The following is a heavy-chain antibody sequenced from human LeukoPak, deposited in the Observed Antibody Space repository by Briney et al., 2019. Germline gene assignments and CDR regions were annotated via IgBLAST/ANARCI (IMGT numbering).Heavy chain of an antibody. J-gene: IGHJ4*02. V-gene: IGHV1-2*02. CDR3: ARGAQNYYDSTSDY. D-gene: IGHD3-22*01. Sequence: GASVKVSCKASGYTFTAYYMHWVRQAPGQGLEWMGWINPNSGGIKYAQNFQGRVTMTRDTSISTAYMELSRLRSDDTAVYYCARGAQNYYDSTSDYWGQGTLVTVSS. CDR1: GYTFTAYY. CDR2: INPNSGGI.